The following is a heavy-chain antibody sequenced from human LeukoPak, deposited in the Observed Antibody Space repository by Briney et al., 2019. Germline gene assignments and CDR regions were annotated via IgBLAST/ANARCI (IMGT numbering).Heavy chain of an antibody. D-gene: IGHD3-3*01. CDR2: ISGSGGST. CDR1: GFTFSSYA. V-gene: IGHV3-23*01. CDR3: AKVPTLDYDFWSGSSIKTDYFDY. J-gene: IGHJ4*02. Sequence: PGGSLRLSCAASGFTFSSYAMSWVRQAPGKGLEWVSAISGSGGSTYYADSVKGRFTISRDNSKNTLYLQMNSLRAEDTAVYYCAKVPTLDYDFWSGSSIKTDYFDYWGQGTLVTVSS.